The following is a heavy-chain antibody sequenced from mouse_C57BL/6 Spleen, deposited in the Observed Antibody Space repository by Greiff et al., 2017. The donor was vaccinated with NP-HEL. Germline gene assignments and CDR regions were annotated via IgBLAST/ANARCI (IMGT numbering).Heavy chain of an antibody. Sequence: EVQLQQSGPELVKPGDSVKISCKASGYSFTGYFMNWVMQSHGKSLEWIGRINPYNGDTFYNQKFKGKATLTVDKSSSTAHMELRSLTSEDSAVYYCARSELTGPFAYWGQGTLVTVSA. CDR1: GYSFTGYF. D-gene: IGHD4-1*01. V-gene: IGHV1-20*01. CDR3: ARSELTGPFAY. J-gene: IGHJ3*01. CDR2: INPYNGDT.